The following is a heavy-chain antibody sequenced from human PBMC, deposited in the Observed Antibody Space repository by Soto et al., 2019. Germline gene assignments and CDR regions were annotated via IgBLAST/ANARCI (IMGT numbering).Heavy chain of an antibody. J-gene: IGHJ4*02. CDR1: GFTFDDYG. V-gene: IGHV3-20*04. CDR2: INWNGGST. D-gene: IGHD6-19*01. CDR3: ATTMRRGVAAPWDY. Sequence: EVQLVECGGGVVRPGGSLRLSCAASGFTFDDYGMSWVRQAPGKGLEWVSGINWNGGSTGYADSVKGRFTISRDNAKNSLYLQMNSLRAEDTAFYYCATTMRRGVAAPWDYWGQGTLVTVSS.